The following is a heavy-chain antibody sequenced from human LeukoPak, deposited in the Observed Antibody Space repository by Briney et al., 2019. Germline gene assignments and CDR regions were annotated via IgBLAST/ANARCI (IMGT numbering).Heavy chain of an antibody. CDR2: ISGSGGST. CDR1: GFTFGSYA. V-gene: IGHV3-23*01. Sequence: GGSLRLSCAASGFTFGSYAMYWVRQAPGKGLEWVSGISGSGGSTFYADSVQGRFSISRDNSENTVYLQINSLRADDTAVYYCTKTTAGYRSGRYPGWPVDYWGQGTPVTVSS. J-gene: IGHJ4*02. CDR3: TKTTAGYRSGRYPGWPVDY. D-gene: IGHD6-19*01.